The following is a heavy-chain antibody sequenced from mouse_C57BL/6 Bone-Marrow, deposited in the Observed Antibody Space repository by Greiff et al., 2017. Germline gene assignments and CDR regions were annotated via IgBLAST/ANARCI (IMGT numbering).Heavy chain of an antibody. CDR1: GYTFTSYW. CDR2: IYPSDSET. J-gene: IGHJ2*01. Sequence: QVQLQQPGAELVRPGSSVKLSCKASGYTFTSYWMDWVKQRPGQGLEWIGNIYPSDSETHYNQKFKDKATLTVDKSSSTAYMQRSSLTSEDSAVYYGARGDYGSGFDYWGQGTTLTVSS. V-gene: IGHV1-61*01. D-gene: IGHD1-1*01. CDR3: ARGDYGSGFDY.